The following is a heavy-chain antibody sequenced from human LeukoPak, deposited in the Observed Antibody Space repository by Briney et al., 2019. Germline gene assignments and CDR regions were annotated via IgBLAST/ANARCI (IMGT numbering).Heavy chain of an antibody. CDR3: ASGYYYFDY. CDR2: IYYSGST. J-gene: IGHJ4*02. CDR1: GGSISSYY. V-gene: IGHV4-59*01. Sequence: SETLSLTCTVSGGSISSYYWSWIRQPPGKGLEWIGYIYYSGSTNYNSSLKSRVTISVDTPKNQFSLKLSSVTAADTAVYYCASGYYYFDYWGQGTLVTVSS. D-gene: IGHD3-22*01.